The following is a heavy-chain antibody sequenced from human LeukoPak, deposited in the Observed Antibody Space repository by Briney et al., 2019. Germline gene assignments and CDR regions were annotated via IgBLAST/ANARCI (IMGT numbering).Heavy chain of an antibody. V-gene: IGHV3-9*01. CDR1: GFTFDDYP. J-gene: IGHJ4*02. CDR3: AKGGKVTMAVAMYYFDQ. Sequence: PGGSLRLSCAVSGFTFDDYPMHWVRQAPGKGLEWVSGISRDSGSIGYADSVKGRFTISRDNAKNSLYLQMNSLRAEDTALYYCAKGGKVTMAVAMYYFDQWGQGTLVTVSS. CDR2: ISRDSGSI. D-gene: IGHD6-19*01.